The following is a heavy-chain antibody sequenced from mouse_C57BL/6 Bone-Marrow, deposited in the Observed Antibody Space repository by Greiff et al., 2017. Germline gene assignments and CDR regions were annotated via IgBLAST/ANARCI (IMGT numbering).Heavy chain of an antibody. D-gene: IGHD2-14*01. J-gene: IGHJ2*01. V-gene: IGHV1-75*01. CDR2: IFPGSGST. CDR1: GYTFTDYY. CDR3: ARWGVRRGYYFDY. Sequence: QVQLQQPGAELVKPGASVKLSCKASGYTFTDYYINWVKQRPGQGLEWIGWIFPGSGSTYYNEKFKGKATLTVDKSSSTAVMLLSSLTSEDAAVYFCARWGVRRGYYFDYWGQGTTLTVSS.